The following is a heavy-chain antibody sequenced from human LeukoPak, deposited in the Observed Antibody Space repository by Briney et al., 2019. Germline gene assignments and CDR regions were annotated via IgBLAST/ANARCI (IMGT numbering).Heavy chain of an antibody. D-gene: IGHD3-10*01. J-gene: IGHJ6*04. CDR2: INAGNGNT. V-gene: IGHV1-3*01. CDR3: ARVKADRGYYYGMDV. CDR1: GYTFTSYA. Sequence: ASVKVSCKASGYTFTSYAMHWVRQAPGQRLEWMGWINAGNGNTKYSQKFQGRVTIARDTSASTAYMELSSLRSEDTAVYYCARVKADRGYYYGMDVWGKGTTVTVSS.